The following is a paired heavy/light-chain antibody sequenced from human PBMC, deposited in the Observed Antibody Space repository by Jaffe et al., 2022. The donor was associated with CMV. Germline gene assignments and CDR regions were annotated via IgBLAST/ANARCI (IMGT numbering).Heavy chain of an antibody. CDR2: VSRNSDYRR. V-gene: IGHV3-11*06. CDR3: ARDSEFVRTVDAFDV. J-gene: IGHJ3*01. CDR1: GFTFSDYY. D-gene: IGHD3-10*01. Sequence: QVQLVESGGGMVKAGGSLRLSCLASGFTFSDYYMNWIRQAPGKGLEWLSFVSRNSDYRRNYADSVKGRFTISRDDAKNSLYLDMNNLSAEDTAVYYCARDSEFVRTVDAFDVWGQGTMVTVSS.
Light chain of an antibody. CDR3: CSHAGIEKIV. CDR2: EVS. Sequence: QSALTQPASVSGSPGQSVTISCTGTSDDVGGYPLVSWYQHRPGKAPKLIIYEVSERPSGLSNRFSGSKSGNTASLTISGLQADDEADYYCCSHAGIEKIVFGGGTKLTVL. J-gene: IGLJ2*01. V-gene: IGLV2-23*02. CDR1: SDDVGGYPL.